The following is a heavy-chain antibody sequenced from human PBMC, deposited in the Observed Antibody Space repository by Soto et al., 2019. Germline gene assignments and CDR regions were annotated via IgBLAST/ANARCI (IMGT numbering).Heavy chain of an antibody. Sequence: ASVKVSCKVSGYTLTDLSMHWVRQALGKGLEWMGGFDPEEGKTVYAQRFQGRLTMTGDTSTDTRYMELHSLTSDDTAVYYCAIKLGYFDYWGQGTLVTVSS. D-gene: IGHD6-6*01. J-gene: IGHJ4*02. CDR2: FDPEEGKT. V-gene: IGHV1-24*01. CDR1: GYTLTDLS. CDR3: AIKLGYFDY.